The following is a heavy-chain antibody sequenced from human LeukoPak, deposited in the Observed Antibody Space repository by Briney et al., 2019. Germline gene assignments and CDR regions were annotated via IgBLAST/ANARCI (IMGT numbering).Heavy chain of an antibody. Sequence: GGSLRLSCAASGFSIENDWMSWVRQAPGKGLEWVGRVKSYNAGGTTHYAAPVKGRFIISRDDSKNMLYLQMDSLKTEDTAVYYCTLIQGWGAGSYFLDYWGQGTLVTVSS. D-gene: IGHD3-10*01. J-gene: IGHJ4*02. V-gene: IGHV3-15*01. CDR2: VKSYNAGGTT. CDR1: GFSIENDW. CDR3: TLIQGWGAGSYFLDY.